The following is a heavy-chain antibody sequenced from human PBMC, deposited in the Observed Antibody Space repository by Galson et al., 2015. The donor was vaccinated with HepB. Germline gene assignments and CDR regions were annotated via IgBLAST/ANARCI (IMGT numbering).Heavy chain of an antibody. J-gene: IGHJ6*03. D-gene: IGHD4-11*01. Sequence: QSGAEVKKPGESLKISCKGSGYSFTSYWIGWVRQMPGKGLEWMGIIYPGDSDTRYSPSFQGQVTISADKSISTAYLQWSSLKASDTAMYYCATMRVTTGYYYYMDVWGKWTTVTVSS. CDR3: ATMRVTTGYYYYMDV. V-gene: IGHV5-51*01. CDR1: GYSFTSYW. CDR2: IYPGDSDT.